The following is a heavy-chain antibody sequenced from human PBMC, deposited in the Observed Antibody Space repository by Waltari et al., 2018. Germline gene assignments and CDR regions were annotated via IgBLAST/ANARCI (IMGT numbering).Heavy chain of an antibody. Sequence: QVQLVESGGGVVQPGRSLRLSCAASGFTFSSYAMHWVRQAPGKGLEWVAVISYDGSNKYYADSVKGRFTISRDNSKNTLYLQMNSLRAEDTAVYYCARDVERYGYLPVDYWGQGTLVTVSS. CDR3: ARDVERYGYLPVDY. CDR1: GFTFSSYA. J-gene: IGHJ4*02. V-gene: IGHV3-30-3*01. D-gene: IGHD5-18*01. CDR2: ISYDGSNK.